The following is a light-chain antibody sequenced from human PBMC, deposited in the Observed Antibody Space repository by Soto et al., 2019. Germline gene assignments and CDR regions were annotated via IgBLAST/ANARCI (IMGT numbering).Light chain of an antibody. Sequence: EIVLTQSPASLSLSPGQRATLSCRASQSITRFLVWYQQKPGQAPRLLIYDATKRATGIAARFSGSGCGTDFTLTISSLEREDSAIYYCQQRSVWPSTFGQGTKVEIK. J-gene: IGKJ1*01. CDR1: QSITRF. V-gene: IGKV3-11*01. CDR3: QQRSVWPST. CDR2: DAT.